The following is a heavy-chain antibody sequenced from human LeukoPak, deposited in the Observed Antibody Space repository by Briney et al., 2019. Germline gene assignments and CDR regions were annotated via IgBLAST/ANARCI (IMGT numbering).Heavy chain of an antibody. CDR1: GFTFSSYA. V-gene: IGHV3-30*04. D-gene: IGHD3-10*01. Sequence: PGRSLRLSCAASGFTFSSYAMHWVRQAPGKGLEWVAVISYDGSNKYYAASVKARFTISRDNSKNTLYLQMDSLKTEDTAVYYCTGNYYGSGSYADFDYWGQGTLVTVSS. J-gene: IGHJ4*02. CDR2: ISYDGSNK. CDR3: TGNYYGSGSYADFDY.